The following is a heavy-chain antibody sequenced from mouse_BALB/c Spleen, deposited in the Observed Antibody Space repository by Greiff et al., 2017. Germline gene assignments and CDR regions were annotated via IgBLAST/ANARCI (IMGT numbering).Heavy chain of an antibody. J-gene: IGHJ1*01. CDR3: ARSGDYDAWYFDV. Sequence: EVKLQESGPGLVKPSQSLSLTCTVTGYSITSDYAWNWIRQFPGNKLEWMGYISYSGSTSYNPSLKSRISITLDTSKNQFFLQLNSVTTEDTATYYCARSGDYDAWYFDVWGAGTTVTVSS. CDR2: ISYSGST. CDR1: GYSITSDYA. D-gene: IGHD2-4*01. V-gene: IGHV3-2*02.